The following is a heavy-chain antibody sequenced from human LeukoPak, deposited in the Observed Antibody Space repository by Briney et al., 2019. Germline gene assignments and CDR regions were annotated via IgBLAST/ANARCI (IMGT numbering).Heavy chain of an antibody. Sequence: KTSETLSLTCTVSGGSISSSSYYWGWIRQPPGKGLEWIGSIYYSGSTYYNPSLKSRVTISVDTSKNQFSLKLSSMTAADTAVYYCARQPGSWYWIFGYFDYWGQGTLVTVSS. CDR2: IYYSGST. J-gene: IGHJ4*02. CDR1: GGSISSSSYY. D-gene: IGHD6-13*01. V-gene: IGHV4-39*01. CDR3: ARQPGSWYWIFGYFDY.